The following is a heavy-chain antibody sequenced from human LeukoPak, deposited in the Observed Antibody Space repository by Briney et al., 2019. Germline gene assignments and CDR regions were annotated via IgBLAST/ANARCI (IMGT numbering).Heavy chain of an antibody. CDR1: GYTFTGYY. CDR3: ARVRQWELLADEFDY. Sequence: GASVKVSCKASGYTFTGYYMHWVRQAPGQGLEWMGWINPNSGGTNYAQKFQGRVTMTRDTSISTAYMELSRLRSDDTAVYYCARVRQWELLADEFDYWGQGTLVTVSS. D-gene: IGHD1-26*01. CDR2: INPNSGGT. J-gene: IGHJ4*02. V-gene: IGHV1-2*02.